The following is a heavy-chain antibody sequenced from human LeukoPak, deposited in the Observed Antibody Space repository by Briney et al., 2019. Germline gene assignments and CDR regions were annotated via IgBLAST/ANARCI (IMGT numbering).Heavy chain of an antibody. CDR1: GFTFSSYD. CDR3: ARLARSNYYDSSGYYRGSHAFDI. J-gene: IGHJ3*02. Sequence: GGSLRLSCAASGFTFSSYDMHWVRQATGKGLEWVSAIGTAGDTYYPGSVKGRFTISRENAKNSLYLQMNSLRAGDTAVYYCARLARSNYYDSSGYYRGSHAFDIWGQGTMVTVSS. V-gene: IGHV3-13*01. CDR2: IGTAGDT. D-gene: IGHD3-22*01.